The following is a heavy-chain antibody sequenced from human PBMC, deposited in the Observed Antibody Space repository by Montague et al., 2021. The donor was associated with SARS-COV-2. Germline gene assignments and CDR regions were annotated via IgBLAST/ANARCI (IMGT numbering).Heavy chain of an antibody. CDR3: ARVPYRLLFVPRYYGMDV. V-gene: IGHV4-34*01. Sequence: SETLSLTCAISGGSFSNYYWSWIRQPLGEGLEWIGEVNQSGTTIYNPSVKSGVTISEDASKNQFYLRLNSVTAADTAVYYCARVPYRLLFVPRYYGMDVWGQGTTVTVSS. D-gene: IGHD2-2*01. CDR2: VNQSGTT. CDR1: GGSFSNYY. J-gene: IGHJ6*02.